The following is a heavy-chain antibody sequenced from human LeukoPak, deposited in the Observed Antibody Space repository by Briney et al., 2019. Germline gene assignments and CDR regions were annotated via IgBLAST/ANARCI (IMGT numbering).Heavy chain of an antibody. V-gene: IGHV4-39*01. J-gene: IGHJ4*02. CDR3: ARAYYYDSSGYYLGLDY. CDR1: GGSISSGSYY. CDR2: IYYSGST. D-gene: IGHD3-22*01. Sequence: PSETLSLTCTVSGGSISSGSYYWGWIRQPPGKGLEWIGSIYYSGSTYYNPSLKSRVTISVDTSKNQFSLKLSSVTAADTAVYYCARAYYYDSSGYYLGLDYWGQGTLVTVSS.